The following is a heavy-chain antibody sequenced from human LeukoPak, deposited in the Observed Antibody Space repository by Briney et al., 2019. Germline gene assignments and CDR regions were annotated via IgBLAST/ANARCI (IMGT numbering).Heavy chain of an antibody. V-gene: IGHV3-21*01. D-gene: IGHD6-25*01. CDR1: GFTFSSYS. CDR3: ARQSSAALDF. CDR2: ISSGSSYI. J-gene: IGHJ4*02. Sequence: PGGSLRLSCAASGFTFSSYSMNWVRQAPGKGLEWVSSISSGSSYIYYADAVKGRFTISRDNAKNSLYLQMNSLRAEDTAVYYCARQSSAALDFWGQGTLVTVSS.